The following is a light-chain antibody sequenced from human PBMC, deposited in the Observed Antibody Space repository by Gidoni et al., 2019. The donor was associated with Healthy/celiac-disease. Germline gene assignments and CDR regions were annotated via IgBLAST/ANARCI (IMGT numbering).Light chain of an antibody. CDR2: GKN. Sequence: SELTQDPAVSVALGQTVRITCQGDSLRSYYASWYQQKPVQATVLVIYGKNNRPSWIPYRFSGSSSGNTASLTITGAQAEDEADYYCNSRDSSGNLVVFGGGTKLTVL. V-gene: IGLV3-19*01. CDR3: NSRDSSGNLVV. CDR1: SLRSYY. J-gene: IGLJ2*01.